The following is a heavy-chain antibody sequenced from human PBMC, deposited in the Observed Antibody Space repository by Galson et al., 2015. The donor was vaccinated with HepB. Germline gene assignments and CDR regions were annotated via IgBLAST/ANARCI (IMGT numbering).Heavy chain of an antibody. D-gene: IGHD3-10*01. Sequence: LRLSCAASGFTFSRYNIHWVRQAPGKGLEWVALISSDANNKYLADSARGRFTISRDNSKNTLYLQMDSLTAEDTAIYYCTKGGGYKRITYWFDTWGQGTLVTVSS. CDR3: TKGGGYKRITYWFDT. V-gene: IGHV3-30-3*01. J-gene: IGHJ5*02. CDR1: GFTFSRYN. CDR2: ISSDANNK.